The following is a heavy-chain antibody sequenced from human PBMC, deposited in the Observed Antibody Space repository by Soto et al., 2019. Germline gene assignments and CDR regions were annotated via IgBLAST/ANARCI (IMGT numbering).Heavy chain of an antibody. J-gene: IGHJ5*02. CDR1: GGTIRSPDW. D-gene: IGHD6-19*01. CDR2: IFQSGST. V-gene: IGHV4-4*02. Sequence: SETLSLTCGVSGGTIRSPDWWTWVRQPPGKGLEWIGEIFQSGSTNYTTSLESRVTISVDKSKNQFSLTLTSVTAADTAVYFCARGRGRYSSGWSCFDPWGQGILVPVS. CDR3: ARGRGRYSSGWSCFDP.